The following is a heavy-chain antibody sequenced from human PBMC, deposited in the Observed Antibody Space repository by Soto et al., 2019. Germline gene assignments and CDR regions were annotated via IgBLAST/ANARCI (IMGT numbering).Heavy chain of an antibody. Sequence: QVQLVESGGGVVQPGRSLRLSCAASGFTFSSYAMHWVRQAPGKGLEWVAVISYDGSNKYYADSVKGRFTISRDNSKNTLYLQMNSLRAEDTAVYYCARGYYYDSSGYVYWGQGTLVTVSS. CDR3: ARGYYYDSSGYVY. J-gene: IGHJ4*02. D-gene: IGHD3-22*01. V-gene: IGHV3-30-3*01. CDR1: GFTFSSYA. CDR2: ISYDGSNK.